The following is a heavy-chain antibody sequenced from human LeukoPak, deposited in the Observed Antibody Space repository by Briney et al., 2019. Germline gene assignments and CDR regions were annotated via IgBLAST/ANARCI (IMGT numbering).Heavy chain of an antibody. CDR1: GFTFSSYW. CDR2: INSDGSST. CDR3: AKGEQGSSGWYYYYYYYMDV. J-gene: IGHJ6*03. Sequence: PGGSLRLSCAASGFTFSSYWMHWVRQAPEKGLVWVSRINSDGSSTSYADSVKGRFTISRDNAKNTLYLQMNSLRAEDTAVYYCAKGEQGSSGWYYYYYYYMDVWGKGTTVTVSS. D-gene: IGHD6-19*01. V-gene: IGHV3-74*01.